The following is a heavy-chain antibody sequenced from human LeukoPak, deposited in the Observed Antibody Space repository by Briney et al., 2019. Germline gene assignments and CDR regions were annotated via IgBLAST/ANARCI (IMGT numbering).Heavy chain of an antibody. CDR1: GFTFSSYD. V-gene: IGHV3-13*01. D-gene: IGHD6-13*01. J-gene: IGHJ4*02. CDR2: IGTAGDT. CDR3: ARGHSSSWYYFDY. Sequence: GGSLRLSCAASGFTFSSYDMHWVRQATGKGLEWVSAIGTAGDTYYPGSVKGRFTISRENAKNSLYLQMNSLRAGDTAVYYCARGHSSSWYYFDYWGQGTLVTVSS.